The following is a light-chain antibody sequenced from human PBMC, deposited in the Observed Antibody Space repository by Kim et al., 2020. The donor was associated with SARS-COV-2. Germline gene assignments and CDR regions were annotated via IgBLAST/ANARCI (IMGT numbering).Light chain of an antibody. Sequence: EIVLTQSPGTLSLSPGERATLSCRASQSVGSSYLAWYQQKPGQAPRLLIYDASNRATDIPDRFSGSGSGTDFTLTISRLEPEDYAVYFCQQYGRSPLTFGGGTKVDIK. CDR2: DAS. CDR3: QQYGRSPLT. CDR1: QSVGSSY. J-gene: IGKJ4*01. V-gene: IGKV3-20*01.